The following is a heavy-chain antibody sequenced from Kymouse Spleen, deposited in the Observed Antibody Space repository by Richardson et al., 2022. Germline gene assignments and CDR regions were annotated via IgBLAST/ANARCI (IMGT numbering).Heavy chain of an antibody. CDR3: ARVRREYSSSPDAFDI. J-gene: IGHJ3*02. V-gene: IGHV3-21*03. D-gene: IGHD6-6*01. CDR2: ISSSSSYI. Sequence: EVQLVESGGGLVKPGGSLRLSCAASGFTFSSYSMNWVRQAPGKGLEWVSSISSSSSYIYYADSVKGRFTISRDNAKNSLYLQMNSLRAEDTAVYYCARVRREYSSSPDAFDIWGQGTMVTVSS. CDR1: GFTFSSYS.